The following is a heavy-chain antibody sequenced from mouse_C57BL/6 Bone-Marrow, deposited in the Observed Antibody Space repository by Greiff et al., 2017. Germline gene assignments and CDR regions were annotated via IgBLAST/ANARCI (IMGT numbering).Heavy chain of an antibody. J-gene: IGHJ2*01. Sequence: EVHLVESGGGLVKPGGSLKFSCAASGFTFSDYGMHWVRQAPEKGLEWVAYISSASSTIYYAATLKGRFTITRDNATNTLFLQMTSLRSEDAAMYYCARNGSLFCDYWGQGTTLTVSS. D-gene: IGHD1-1*01. CDR1: GFTFSDYG. CDR2: ISSASSTI. V-gene: IGHV5-17*01. CDR3: ARNGSLFCDY.